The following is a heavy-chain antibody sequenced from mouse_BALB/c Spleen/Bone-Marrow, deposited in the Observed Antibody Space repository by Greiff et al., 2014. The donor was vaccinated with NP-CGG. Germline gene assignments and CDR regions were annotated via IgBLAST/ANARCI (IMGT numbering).Heavy chain of an antibody. Sequence: QVQLQQSGAELVKPGASVKLSCKASGYSFTRYYMYWVKQRPGQGLEWIGEINPSNGGTNFNEKFKSKATLTVDKSSSTAYMQFRSLTSEDYAVYNGARGNYGYWYFDVWGAGTTVTVSS. CDR1: GYSFTRYY. V-gene: IGHV1S81*02. J-gene: IGHJ1*01. CDR3: ARGNYGYWYFDV. CDR2: INPSNGGT. D-gene: IGHD1-1*01.